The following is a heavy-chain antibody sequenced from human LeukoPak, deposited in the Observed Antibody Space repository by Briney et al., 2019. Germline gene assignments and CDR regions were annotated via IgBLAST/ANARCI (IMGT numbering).Heavy chain of an antibody. J-gene: IGHJ4*02. V-gene: IGHV3-33*01. CDR3: AREEQWPDYFDY. CDR1: GFTLSSHG. D-gene: IGHD6-19*01. Sequence: PGGSLTLSCAASGFTLSSHGMHWVRQAPGAGREWEAVIWYDGSNKYYADSVKRQFTISRDNSKITLYLQMNILRAEDTAVYYCAREEQWPDYFDYWGEGNLVTVSS. CDR2: IWYDGSNK.